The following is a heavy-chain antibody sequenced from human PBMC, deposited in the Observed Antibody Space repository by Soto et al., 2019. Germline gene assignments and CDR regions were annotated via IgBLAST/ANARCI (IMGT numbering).Heavy chain of an antibody. CDR2: ISAFNGNT. V-gene: IGHV1-18*01. CDR1: GYTFTTYG. CDR3: TRGFSGYDSGYNWFDP. D-gene: IGHD5-12*01. J-gene: IGHJ5*02. Sequence: QVQLVQSGAEVKKPGATGKVSCEASGYTFTTYGISWVRQAPGQGLEWMGWISAFNGNTNYAQKLQGRVTMTTDTSARTAYMALRSLSADDTAVYYCTRGFSGYDSGYNWFDPWGQGTLVTVSS.